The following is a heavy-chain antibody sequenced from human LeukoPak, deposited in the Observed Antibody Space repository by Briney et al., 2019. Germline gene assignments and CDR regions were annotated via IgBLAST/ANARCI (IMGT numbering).Heavy chain of an antibody. D-gene: IGHD6-13*01. V-gene: IGHV1-2*02. CDR2: INPNSGGT. J-gene: IGHJ6*02. CDR3: ARDQAGSSHPIGYYYGMDV. Sequence: ASVKVSCKASGYTFTGYYMHWVRQAPGQGLEWMGWINPNSGGTNYAQKFQGRVTMTRDTSISTAYMELSRLRSDDTAVYYCARDQAGSSHPIGYYYGMDVWGQGTTVTVSS. CDR1: GYTFTGYY.